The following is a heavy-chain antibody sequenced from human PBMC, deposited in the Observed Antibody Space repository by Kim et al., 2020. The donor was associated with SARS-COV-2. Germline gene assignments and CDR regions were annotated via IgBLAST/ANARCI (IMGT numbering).Heavy chain of an antibody. D-gene: IGHD1-1*01. CDR2: ISSSSSYI. Sequence: GGSLRLSCAASGFTFSSYSMNWVRQAPGKGLEWVSSISSSSSYIYYADSVKGRFTISRDNAKNSLYLQMNSLRAEDTAVYYCAVEMATTTRAFDYWGQGTLVTVSS. CDR1: GFTFSSYS. V-gene: IGHV3-21*01. CDR3: AVEMATTTRAFDY. J-gene: IGHJ4*02.